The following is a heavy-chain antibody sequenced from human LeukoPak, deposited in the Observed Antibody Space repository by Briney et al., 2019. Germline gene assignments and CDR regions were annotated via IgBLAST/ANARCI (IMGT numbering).Heavy chain of an antibody. CDR1: GFPLSTSGMR. Sequence: ASGPALVKPTQTLTLTCTFSGFPLSTSGMRVSWIRQPPGKALEWLARIDWGDDKFYSTSLKTRLTISKDTSKNQVVLTMTNMDPVDTATYYCARDVVVPAAMGYYYYYMAVWGKGTTVTVSS. J-gene: IGHJ6*03. CDR3: ARDVVVPAAMGYYYYYMAV. D-gene: IGHD2-2*01. CDR2: IDWGDDK. V-gene: IGHV2-70*04.